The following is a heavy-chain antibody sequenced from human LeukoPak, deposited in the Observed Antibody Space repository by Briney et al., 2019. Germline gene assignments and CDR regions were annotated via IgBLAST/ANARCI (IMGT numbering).Heavy chain of an antibody. D-gene: IGHD6-19*01. J-gene: IGHJ4*02. V-gene: IGHV1-18*01. CDR2: ISTYNGNT. CDR1: GYTFNNYG. Sequence: GASVKVSCKASGYTFNNYGITWVRQAPGQGLEWMGWISTYNGNTNYAQKLQGRVTMTRDTSISTAYMELSWLRSDDTAVYYCARDRSSGLYYFGYWGQGTLVTVSS. CDR3: ARDRSSGLYYFGY.